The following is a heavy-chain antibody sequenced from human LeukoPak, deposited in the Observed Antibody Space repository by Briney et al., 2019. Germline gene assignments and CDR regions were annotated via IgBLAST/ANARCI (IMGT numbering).Heavy chain of an antibody. Sequence: ASVKVSCKASGYTFTGYYMHWVRQAPGRGLEWMGWINPNSGGTNYAQKFQGRVTMTRDTSISTAYMELSRLRSDDTAVYYCARAREMATINGWFDPWGQGTLVTVSS. CDR1: GYTFTGYY. CDR3: ARAREMATINGWFDP. D-gene: IGHD5-24*01. CDR2: INPNSGGT. J-gene: IGHJ5*02. V-gene: IGHV1-2*02.